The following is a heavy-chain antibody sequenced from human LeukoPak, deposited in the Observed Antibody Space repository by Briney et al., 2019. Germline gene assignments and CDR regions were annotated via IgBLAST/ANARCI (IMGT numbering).Heavy chain of an antibody. CDR3: ARPSGTWGAFDI. Sequence: GGSLRLSCAASGFTFTSYGMHWVRQAPGKGLEWVAVIWNDGSNKYYADSVKGRFTISGDNSKNTLYLQMNSLRVEDMAVYYCARPSGTWGAFDIWGQGTMVTVSS. J-gene: IGHJ3*02. D-gene: IGHD1-7*01. V-gene: IGHV3-33*01. CDR1: GFTFTSYG. CDR2: IWNDGSNK.